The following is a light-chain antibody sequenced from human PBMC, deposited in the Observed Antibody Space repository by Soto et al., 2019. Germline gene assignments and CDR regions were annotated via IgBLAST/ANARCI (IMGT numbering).Light chain of an antibody. CDR3: MQALQSPYS. J-gene: IGKJ2*03. V-gene: IGKV2-28*01. CDR1: QSLLHSDGFTY. Sequence: EIVLTQSPLSLPVTPGEPASISCRSSQSLLHSDGFTYLDWFLQKPGQSPQLLIYVASIRASGVXDXSSGSGSGTDFTLQISRVEAEDVGVYYCMQALQSPYSFGQGTRLEIK. CDR2: VAS.